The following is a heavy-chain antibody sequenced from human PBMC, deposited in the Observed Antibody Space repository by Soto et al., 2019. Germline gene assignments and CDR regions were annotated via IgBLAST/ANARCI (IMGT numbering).Heavy chain of an antibody. Sequence: GGSLRLSCAASGFTFSSYAMGWVRQAPGKGLEWVSAISGSGGSTYYADSVKGRFTISRDNSKNTLYLQMNSLRAEDTAVYYCAKDLRPLYSSGCIDYWGQGTLVTVSS. CDR2: ISGSGGST. V-gene: IGHV3-23*01. CDR1: GFTFSSYA. CDR3: AKDLRPLYSSGCIDY. J-gene: IGHJ4*02. D-gene: IGHD6-19*01.